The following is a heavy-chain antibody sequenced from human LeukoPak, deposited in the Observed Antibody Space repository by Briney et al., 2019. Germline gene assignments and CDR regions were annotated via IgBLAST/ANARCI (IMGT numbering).Heavy chain of an antibody. CDR3: ARVRYYGSGSYGYYYGMDV. D-gene: IGHD3-10*01. CDR1: GGSISSYY. V-gene: IGHV4-59*01. Sequence: SETLSLTCTVSGGSISSYYWSWIRQPPGKGLEWIGYIYYSGSTNYNPSLKSRVTISVDTSKNQFSLKLNSVTAADTAVYYCARVRYYGSGSYGYYYGMDVWGQGTTVTVSS. CDR2: IYYSGST. J-gene: IGHJ6*02.